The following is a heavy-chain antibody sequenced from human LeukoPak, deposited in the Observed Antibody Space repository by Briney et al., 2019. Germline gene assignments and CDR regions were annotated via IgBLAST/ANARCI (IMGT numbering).Heavy chain of an antibody. D-gene: IGHD1-26*01. CDR3: AAGRGAKALPAAFDY. CDR2: IVVGSGNT. Sequence: GASVKVSCKASGFTFTSSAVQWVRQARGQRLEWIGWIVVGSGNTNYAQKFQERVTITRDMSTSTAYMELSSLRSEDTAVYYCAAGRGAKALPAAFDYWGQGTLVTVSS. J-gene: IGHJ4*02. V-gene: IGHV1-58*01. CDR1: GFTFTSSA.